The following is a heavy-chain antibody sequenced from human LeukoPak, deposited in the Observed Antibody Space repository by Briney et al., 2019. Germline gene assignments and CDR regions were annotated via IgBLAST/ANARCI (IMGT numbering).Heavy chain of an antibody. D-gene: IGHD2-21*02. V-gene: IGHV3-48*03. CDR2: ISSNNGNNI. CDR3: ARDSWGDSVVTRFDY. Sequence: GGSLRLSCAASGFIFSEYEMNWVRQAPGRGLEWVSYISSNNGNNIYYADSVKGRFTISRDNGNNSLYLQMNSLRAEDTAVYFCARDSWGDSVVTRFDYWGQGTLLTVSS. J-gene: IGHJ4*02. CDR1: GFIFSEYE.